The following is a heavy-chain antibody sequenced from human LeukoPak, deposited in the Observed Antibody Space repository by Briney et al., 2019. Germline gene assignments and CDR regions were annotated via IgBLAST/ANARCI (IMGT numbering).Heavy chain of an antibody. J-gene: IGHJ4*02. CDR2: ISSSSSYI. Sequence: GGSLRLSCAASGFTFSSYSMSWVRQAPGKGLEWVSSISSSSSYIYYGDSVKGRFTISRDNAKNTLYLQMNSLRAEDTAVYYCARSVGVTANYFDYWGQGTLVTVSS. CDR1: GFTFSSYS. CDR3: ARSVGVTANYFDY. D-gene: IGHD3-10*01. V-gene: IGHV3-21*04.